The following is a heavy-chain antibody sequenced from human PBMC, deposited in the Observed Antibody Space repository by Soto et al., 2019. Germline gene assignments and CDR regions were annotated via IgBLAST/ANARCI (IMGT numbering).Heavy chain of an antibody. CDR1: GFMFSTSA. D-gene: IGHD6-13*01. CDR3: ARDVAALDY. J-gene: IGHJ4*02. CDR2: ISSDGKIE. V-gene: IGHV3-30*04. Sequence: GGSLRLSCAASGFMFSTSAIHWFRQAPGKGLEWVAAISSDGKIEYYADSVKGRFTISRDNSKNTLFLQLNSLRSEDTAVYYCARDVAALDYWGQGTQVTVSS.